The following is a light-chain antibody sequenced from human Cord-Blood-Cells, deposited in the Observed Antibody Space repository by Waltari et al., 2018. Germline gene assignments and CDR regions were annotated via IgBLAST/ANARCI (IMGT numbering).Light chain of an antibody. CDR2: DVS. Sequence: QSALTQPASVSGSPGQSITISCTGTSSDVCGYNYVSWYQQHPGKAPKLMIYDVSKRPSGVSNRFSGSKSGNTASLTISGLQAEDEADYYCSSYTSSTLRVFGGGTKLTVL. CDR1: SSDVCGYNY. J-gene: IGLJ3*02. CDR3: SSYTSSTLRV. V-gene: IGLV2-14*01.